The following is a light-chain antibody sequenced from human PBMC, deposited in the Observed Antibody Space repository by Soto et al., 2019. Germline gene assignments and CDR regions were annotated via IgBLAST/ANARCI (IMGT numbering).Light chain of an antibody. Sequence: QSALTQPASVSGSPGQSITISCTGTSSDVGRYNFVSWYQQHPGKAPKLMIYDVSNRPSGVSDRFSGSKSGNTASLTISGLQAGDEADYYCSSYTSSSTRVFGGGTKLTVL. CDR1: SSDVGRYNF. CDR2: DVS. V-gene: IGLV2-14*01. J-gene: IGLJ3*02. CDR3: SSYTSSSTRV.